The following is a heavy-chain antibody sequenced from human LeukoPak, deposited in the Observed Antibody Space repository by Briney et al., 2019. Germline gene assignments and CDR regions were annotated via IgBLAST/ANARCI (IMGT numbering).Heavy chain of an antibody. D-gene: IGHD5-12*01. J-gene: IGHJ3*01. CDR3: ARSRGYSGYAYDAFDH. CDR1: GGSISSYY. CDR2: IYYSGST. V-gene: IGHV4-59*01. Sequence: SETLSLTCTVSGGSISSYYWSWIRQPPGKGLEWIGYIYYSGSTNYNPSLKSRVTISVDTSKNQFSLKLSSVTAADTAVYYCARSRGYSGYAYDAFDHWGQGTMVTVSS.